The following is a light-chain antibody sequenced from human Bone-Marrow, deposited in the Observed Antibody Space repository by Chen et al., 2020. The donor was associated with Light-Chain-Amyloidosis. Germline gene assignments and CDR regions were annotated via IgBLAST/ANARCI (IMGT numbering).Light chain of an antibody. CDR2: DVS. J-gene: IGLJ3*02. Sequence: QSALTQPASVSGSPGQSITISCTGTSSDVGGYNYVSWYQQHPGKAPKLMIYDVSNRPSGVSNPFSGSKSGNTASRTTSGLKAEAEADYYCSSYTSSSTRVFGGGTKLTVL. CDR3: SSYTSSSTRV. CDR1: SSDVGGYNY. V-gene: IGLV2-14*01.